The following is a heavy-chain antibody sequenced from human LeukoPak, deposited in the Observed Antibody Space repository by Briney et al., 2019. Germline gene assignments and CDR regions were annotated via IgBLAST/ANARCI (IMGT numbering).Heavy chain of an antibody. V-gene: IGHV1-2*02. D-gene: IGHD3-16*01. CDR3: ARGSEITGQRGAFDI. CDR1: GYTFTDYY. CDR2: INPNSGGT. J-gene: IGHJ3*02. Sequence: ASVKVSCKASGYTFTDYYIHWVRQAPGQGLEWMGWINPNSGGTKYAQKFQGRVTLTRDTSIGTAYMDLSRLTSDDTAVYFCARGSEITGQRGAFDIWGQGTMVTVSS.